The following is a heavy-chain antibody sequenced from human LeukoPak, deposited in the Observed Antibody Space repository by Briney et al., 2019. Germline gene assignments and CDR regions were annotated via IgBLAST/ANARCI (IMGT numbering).Heavy chain of an antibody. CDR3: AREGTRWADENWFDP. Sequence: PSETLSLTCSVSGGSFYSNYEYWGWVRQPPGKGLEWIGSICYTGATHYSPSLESRVTISLDTSKNQFSLKLASVTPADTAVYYCAREGTRWADENWFDPWGQGSLVIVSS. CDR1: GGSFYSNYEY. D-gene: IGHD1-26*01. CDR2: ICYTGAT. V-gene: IGHV4-39*07. J-gene: IGHJ5*02.